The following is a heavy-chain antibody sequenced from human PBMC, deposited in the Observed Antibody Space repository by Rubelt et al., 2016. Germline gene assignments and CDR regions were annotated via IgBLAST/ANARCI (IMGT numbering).Heavy chain of an antibody. J-gene: IGHJ6*02. CDR3: AREVAYSNDSYYYGMDV. CDR2: IYYSGST. D-gene: IGHD4-11*01. V-gene: IGHV4-61*01. CDR1: GGSVSSGSYY. Sequence: QVQLQESGPGLVKPSETLSLTCTVSGGSVSSGSYYWSWIRQPPGKGLEWIGYIYYSGSTNYNPSLKSRVTISVDTSKNQFPRKLSSVTVADTAGDYCAREVAYSNDSYYYGMDVWGQGTTVTVSS.